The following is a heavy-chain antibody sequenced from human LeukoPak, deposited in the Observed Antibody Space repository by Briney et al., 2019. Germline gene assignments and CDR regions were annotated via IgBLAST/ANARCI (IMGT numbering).Heavy chain of an antibody. CDR2: ISYDGSNK. CDR1: GFTFSSYG. CDR3: AKGSVVVAALDY. Sequence: GGSLRLSCAASGFTFSSYGMHWVRQAPGKGLERVAVISYDGSNKYYADSVKGRFTISRDNSKNTLYLQMNSLRAEDTAVYCCAKGSVVVAALDYWGQGTLVTVSS. J-gene: IGHJ4*02. D-gene: IGHD2-15*01. V-gene: IGHV3-30*18.